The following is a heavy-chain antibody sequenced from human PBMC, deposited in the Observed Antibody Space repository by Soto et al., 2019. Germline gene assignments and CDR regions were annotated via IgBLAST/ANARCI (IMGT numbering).Heavy chain of an antibody. Sequence: PGGSLRLSCAASGFNVSSNYMSWVRQAPGKGLEWVSVIYSGGSTYYADTVKGRFTISRHNSKNTLYLQMNSLRAEDTAVYYCARGSVAGTSAFDIWGQGTMVTVSS. CDR2: IYSGGST. J-gene: IGHJ3*02. CDR1: GFNVSSNY. CDR3: ARGSVAGTSAFDI. V-gene: IGHV3-53*04. D-gene: IGHD6-19*01.